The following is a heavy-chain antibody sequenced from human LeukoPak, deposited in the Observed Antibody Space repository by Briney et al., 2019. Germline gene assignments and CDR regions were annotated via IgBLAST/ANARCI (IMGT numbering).Heavy chain of an antibody. CDR3: ARAARSYYVPFDY. J-gene: IGHJ4*02. D-gene: IGHD1-26*01. CDR2: IYYSGST. Sequence: SETLSLTCTVSGGSISSGGYYWSWIRQPPGKGLEWIGYIYYSGSTNYNPSLKSRVTISVDTSKNQFSLKLSSVTAADTAVYYCARAARSYYVPFDYWGQGTLVTVSS. V-gene: IGHV4-61*08. CDR1: GGSISSGGYY.